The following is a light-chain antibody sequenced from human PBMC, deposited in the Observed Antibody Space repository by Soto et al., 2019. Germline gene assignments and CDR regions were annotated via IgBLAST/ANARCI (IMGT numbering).Light chain of an antibody. J-gene: IGKJ4*01. CDR3: QQYDSSPLT. V-gene: IGKV3-20*01. Sequence: EIVLTQSPATLSLSPGERATLSCRASQTVGNNYSAWYQQKPGQTPRLLIHGASNRATGIPDRISGSGSGKDFTLFISRLEPEDFAVYYCQQYDSSPLTFGGGTKVEIK. CDR1: QTVGNNY. CDR2: GAS.